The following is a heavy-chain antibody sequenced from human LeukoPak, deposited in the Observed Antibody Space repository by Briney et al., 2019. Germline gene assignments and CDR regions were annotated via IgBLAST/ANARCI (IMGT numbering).Heavy chain of an antibody. Sequence: GASVKVSCKASGYTFTTYNINWVRQAPGQGLEWMGWISGDNGNTNYAQKLQGRVTMTTDTSTSTAYMELRSLRSDDTAVYYCARDGTGYSSSKGDYWGQGTLVTVSS. CDR1: GYTFTTYN. CDR2: ISGDNGNT. J-gene: IGHJ4*02. D-gene: IGHD6-13*01. CDR3: ARDGTGYSSSKGDY. V-gene: IGHV1-18*01.